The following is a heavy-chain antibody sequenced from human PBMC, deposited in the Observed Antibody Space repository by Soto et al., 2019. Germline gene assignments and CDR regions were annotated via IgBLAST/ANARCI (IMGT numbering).Heavy chain of an antibody. Sequence: SETLSLTCTVSGGSISSGGYYWSWIRQHPGKGLEWIGYIYYSGSTYYNPSLKSRVTISVDTSKNQFSLKLSSVTAADTAVYYCATYLDYGDYGWFDPWGQGTLVTVSS. CDR1: GGSISSGGYY. CDR2: IYYSGST. D-gene: IGHD4-17*01. J-gene: IGHJ5*02. CDR3: ATYLDYGDYGWFDP. V-gene: IGHV4-31*03.